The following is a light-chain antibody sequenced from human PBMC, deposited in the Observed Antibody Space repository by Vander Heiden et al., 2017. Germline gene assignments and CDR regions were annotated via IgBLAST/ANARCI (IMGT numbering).Light chain of an antibody. V-gene: IGLV10-54*01. CDR3: SAPDSSLSAWV. Sequence: QAALTQPSSGSKGLRQTATLTCTAYSHKVGNQGSAWLQPHPGDHAKLLTYLYNDRPSEISESLSAYRSGNKASLTIAAPQPEDEADYYCSAPDSSLSAWVFGGGNKLTVL. CDR1: SHKVGNQG. CDR2: LYN. J-gene: IGLJ3*02.